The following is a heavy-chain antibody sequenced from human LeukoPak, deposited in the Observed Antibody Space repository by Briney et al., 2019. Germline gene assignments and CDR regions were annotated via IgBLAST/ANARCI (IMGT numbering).Heavy chain of an antibody. CDR2: MSTGGSI. Sequence: SESLSFTCTVSGGSISTHFWSWIRQPAGKGLEYIGRMSTGGSIDYNPSLKSRVTMSVDTSLNQFSLNLSSVTAADTAVYYCARVKDHYYMDVWGKGTTVTVSS. CDR1: GGSISTHF. CDR3: ARVKDHYYMDV. V-gene: IGHV4-4*07. J-gene: IGHJ6*03.